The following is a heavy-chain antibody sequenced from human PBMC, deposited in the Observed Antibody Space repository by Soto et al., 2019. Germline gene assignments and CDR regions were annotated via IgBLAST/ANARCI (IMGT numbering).Heavy chain of an antibody. V-gene: IGHV4-34*01. CDR1: GGSFSGYY. CDR2: INHSGST. D-gene: IGHD6-13*01. CDR3: ARVSGYSIDY. J-gene: IGHJ4*02. Sequence: SETLSLTCAVYGGSFSGYYWSWIRQPPGKGLEWIGEINHSGSTNYNPSLKSRVTISVDTSKNQFSLKLSSVTAADTAVYYCARVSGYSIDYWGQGTLVTVS.